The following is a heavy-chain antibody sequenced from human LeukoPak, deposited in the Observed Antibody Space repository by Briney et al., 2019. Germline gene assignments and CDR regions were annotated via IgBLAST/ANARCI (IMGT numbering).Heavy chain of an antibody. Sequence: GGSLRLSCAASGFTFSSYEMNWVRQAPGKGLEWVSYISSSGSTIYYADSVKGRFTICRDNAKNSLYLQMNSLRAEDTAVYYCARDRGALRVVREPFYYWGQGTLVTVSS. CDR2: ISSSGSTI. J-gene: IGHJ4*02. CDR1: GFTFSSYE. CDR3: ARDRGALRVVREPFYY. V-gene: IGHV3-48*03. D-gene: IGHD3-10*01.